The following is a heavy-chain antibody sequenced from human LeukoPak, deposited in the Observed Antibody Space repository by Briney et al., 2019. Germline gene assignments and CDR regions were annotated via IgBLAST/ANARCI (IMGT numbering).Heavy chain of an antibody. CDR2: IYHSGST. Sequence: SETLSLTCTVSGYSLSSGYYWGWIRQPPGKGLEWIGSIYHSGSTYYNPSLKGRVTISVDTSKNQFSLKLSSVTAADTAVYYCARPYYDFWSGYYTEGAFDIWGQGTMVTVSS. J-gene: IGHJ3*02. CDR3: ARPYYDFWSGYYTEGAFDI. V-gene: IGHV4-38-2*02. D-gene: IGHD3-3*01. CDR1: GYSLSSGYY.